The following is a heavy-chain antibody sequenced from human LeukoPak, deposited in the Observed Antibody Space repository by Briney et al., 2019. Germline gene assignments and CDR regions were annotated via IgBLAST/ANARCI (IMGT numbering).Heavy chain of an antibody. CDR3: ARPREAYYYYGSGSPSAFDI. D-gene: IGHD3-10*01. J-gene: IGHJ3*02. CDR2: IYYSGST. CDR1: GGSISSSSYY. V-gene: IGHV4-39*01. Sequence: PSETLSLTCTVSGGSISSSSYYWGWIRQPPGKGLEWIGSIYYSGSTYYNPSLKSRVTISVDTSKNQFSLKLSSVTAADTAVYYCARPREAYYYYGSGSPSAFDIWGQGTMVTVSS.